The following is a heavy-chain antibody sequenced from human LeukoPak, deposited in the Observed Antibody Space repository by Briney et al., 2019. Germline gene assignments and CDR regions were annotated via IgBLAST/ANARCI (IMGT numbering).Heavy chain of an antibody. Sequence: PGGSLRLSCAASGFTFRSHWMDWVRQAPGRGLDWLGNINEDGSQKNYVDSVKGRFTISRDNAKNSLYLQMNRLRVEDTAVYYCARVRRGSRTDCSAYWGQGTLVTVSS. D-gene: IGHD3-16*01. CDR2: INEDGSQK. V-gene: IGHV3-7*01. CDR1: GFTFRSHW. J-gene: IGHJ4*02. CDR3: ARVRRGSRTDCSAY.